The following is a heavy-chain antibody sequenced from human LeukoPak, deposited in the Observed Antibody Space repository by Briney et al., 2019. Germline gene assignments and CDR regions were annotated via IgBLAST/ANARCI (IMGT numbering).Heavy chain of an antibody. D-gene: IGHD2-2*01. V-gene: IGHV5-51*01. CDR3: ARKFCSSTTCYVAFDM. J-gene: IGHJ3*02. CDR1: GYTFTNYW. CDR2: IYPRDSDT. Sequence: GESLKISCKGSGYTFTNYWIGWVCEMPGKGLEYMGIIYPRDSDTRYSPSFEGQVTISADKSISTAYLQWSSLKASDTAMYFCARKFCSSTTCYVAFDMWGQGTMVTVSS.